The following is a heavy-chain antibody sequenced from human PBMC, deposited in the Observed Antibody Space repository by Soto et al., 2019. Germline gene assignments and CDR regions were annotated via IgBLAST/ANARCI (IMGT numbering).Heavy chain of an antibody. V-gene: IGHV3-21*01. CDR1: GFTFSLYS. CDR2: ITSSSSYI. J-gene: IGHJ4*02. CDR3: VRARSTDSRPDY. Sequence: GGSLRLSCAASGFTFSLYSMIWVRQAPGKGLEWVTSITSSSSYIYYEDSLKGRFTISRDNAKNSLFLQLDSLRAEDTAVYFCVRARSTDSRPDYWGQGTLVTVSS. D-gene: IGHD3-22*01.